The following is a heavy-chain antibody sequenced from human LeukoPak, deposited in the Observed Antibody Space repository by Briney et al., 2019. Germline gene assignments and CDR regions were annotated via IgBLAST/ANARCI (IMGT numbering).Heavy chain of an antibody. CDR2: ISYDGSNK. CDR1: GFTFSSYG. V-gene: IGHV3-30*18. D-gene: IGHD3/OR15-3a*01. Sequence: GSLRLSCAASGFTFSSYGMHWVRQAPGKGLEWVAGISYDGSNKYYADSVKGRFTISRDNSKNTLYLQMNSLRAEDTAVYYCAKDLDSFLLGYWGQGTLVTVSS. J-gene: IGHJ4*02. CDR3: AKDLDSFLLGY.